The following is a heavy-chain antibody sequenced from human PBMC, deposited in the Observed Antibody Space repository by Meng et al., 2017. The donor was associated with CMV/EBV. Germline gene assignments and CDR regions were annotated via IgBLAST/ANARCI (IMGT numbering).Heavy chain of an antibody. D-gene: IGHD1-26*01. CDR3: ARVFQAGSSPSMVFQH. Sequence: GGSLRLSCAASGFTFSSYAMHWVRQAPGKGLEWVAVISYDGSNKYYADSVKGRFTISRDNSKNTLFLRMNSLRGEDTAMYHCARVFQAGSSPSMVFQHWGQGTLVTVSS. CDR1: GFTFSSYA. V-gene: IGHV3-30*04. J-gene: IGHJ1*01. CDR2: ISYDGSNK.